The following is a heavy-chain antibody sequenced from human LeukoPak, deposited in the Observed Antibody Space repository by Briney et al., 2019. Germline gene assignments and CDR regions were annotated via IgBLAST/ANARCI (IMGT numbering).Heavy chain of an antibody. Sequence: PGGSLRLSCVASGFTFTAHTMHWVRRAPGKGLESVAHISASSTAIHYGDSVKGRFTVSRDNAKTSLYLQMNSLTADDTAVYYCTRDIATTVFDCWGQGTLVTVSS. CDR2: ISASSTAI. V-gene: IGHV3-48*01. J-gene: IGHJ4*02. CDR1: GFTFTAHT. D-gene: IGHD4-17*01. CDR3: TRDIATTVFDC.